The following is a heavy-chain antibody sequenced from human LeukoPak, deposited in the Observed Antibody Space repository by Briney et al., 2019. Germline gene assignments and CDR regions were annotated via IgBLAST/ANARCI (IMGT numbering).Heavy chain of an antibody. J-gene: IGHJ4*02. V-gene: IGHV3-66*04. CDR1: GFTFSSYA. Sequence: GGSLRLSCAASGFTFSSYAMNWVRQAPGKGLEWVSVIYSGGSTYYADSVKGRFTISRDNSKNTLYLQMNSLRAEDTAVYYCARHQSSMGVFDYWGQGTLVTVSS. D-gene: IGHD3-16*01. CDR3: ARHQSSMGVFDY. CDR2: IYSGGST.